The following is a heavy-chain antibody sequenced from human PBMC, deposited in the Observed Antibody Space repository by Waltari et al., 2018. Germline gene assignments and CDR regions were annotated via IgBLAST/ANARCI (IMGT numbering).Heavy chain of an antibody. Sequence: EVQLVESGGGLIQPGGSLRLSCAASGFIVSSKYMSWVRQAPGKGLEWISVIYSGGSTYYADSGKGRFTSSRDNSKNTVVLQMNSLRAEDTAVYYCAREVGDWSDALGYWGQGTLVTVSS. CDR3: AREVGDWSDALGY. D-gene: IGHD1-1*01. J-gene: IGHJ4*02. CDR1: GFIVSSKY. CDR2: IYSGGST. V-gene: IGHV3-53*01.